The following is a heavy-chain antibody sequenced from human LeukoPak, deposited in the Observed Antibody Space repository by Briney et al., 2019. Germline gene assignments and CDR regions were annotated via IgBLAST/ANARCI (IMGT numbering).Heavy chain of an antibody. Sequence: SGKLSCKASGGTFSSYAISWVRQSPGQRLEWRGRIIPVLGIAIYAQTLPRRFTITADKSTSTAYMGLRSLRSQDPAVYYCGRTMRGGRSDASDGWGQGTL. CDR2: IIPVLGIA. J-gene: IGHJ3*01. CDR3: GRTMRGGRSDASDG. D-gene: IGHD3-10*01. V-gene: IGHV1-69*04. CDR1: GGTFSSYA.